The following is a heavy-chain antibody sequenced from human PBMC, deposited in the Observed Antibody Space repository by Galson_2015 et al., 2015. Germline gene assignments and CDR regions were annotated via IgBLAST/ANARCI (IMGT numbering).Heavy chain of an antibody. CDR3: ARSVPAAPVLGALDI. Sequence: PALVKPTQTLTLTCTFSGFSLTTIGVGGGWIRHPPGKALECLSFICLDGDQRYSPSLKTRLTITKDTSTNQVVLTMTNMDPVDTGTYYCARSVPAAPVLGALDIWGQGTVVTVS. D-gene: IGHD2-2*01. CDR1: GFSLTTIGVG. J-gene: IGHJ3*02. CDR2: ICLDGDQ. V-gene: IGHV2-5*02.